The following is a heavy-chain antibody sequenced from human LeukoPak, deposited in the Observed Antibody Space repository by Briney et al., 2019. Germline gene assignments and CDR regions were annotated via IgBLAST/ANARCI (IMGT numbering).Heavy chain of an antibody. V-gene: IGHV4-31*03. D-gene: IGHD5-24*01. CDR2: IYYSGST. Sequence: SETLSLTCTVSGGSISSGGYYWSWIRQHPGKGLEWIGYIYYSGSTYYNPSLKSRVTISVDTSKNQFFLKLSSVTAADTAVYYCARVLSSGYNTATAFDYWGQGTLVTVSS. J-gene: IGHJ4*02. CDR3: ARVLSSGYNTATAFDY. CDR1: GGSISSGGYY.